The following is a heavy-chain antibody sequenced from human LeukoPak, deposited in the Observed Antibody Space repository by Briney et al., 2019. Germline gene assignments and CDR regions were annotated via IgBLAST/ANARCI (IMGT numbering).Heavy chain of an antibody. CDR1: GFTFSSYG. D-gene: IGHD3-10*01. CDR3: ATKRDLLFGTKNDAFYN. V-gene: IGHV3-30*02. CDR2: IRYDGSNK. Sequence: PGGSLRLSCAASGFTFSSYGMHWVRQAPGKGLEWVAFIRYDGSNKYYADSVKGRFTISRDNSKNTLYLQMNSLRAEDTAVYYCATKRDLLFGTKNDAFYNWGQGTMVTVSS. J-gene: IGHJ3*02.